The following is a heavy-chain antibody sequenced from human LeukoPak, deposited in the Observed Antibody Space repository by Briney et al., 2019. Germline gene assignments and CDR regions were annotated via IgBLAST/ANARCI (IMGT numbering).Heavy chain of an antibody. Sequence: GASVKVSCKASRYTFTNFYMNWVRQAPGQGLEWMGIFNPISGGTDYPQKFQGRVTLTGDMSTSTVYMELSSLRSEDTAIYYCARGVTRGYSYGYAFDIWGQGTMVTVSS. D-gene: IGHD5-18*01. J-gene: IGHJ3*02. CDR3: ARGVTRGYSYGYAFDI. CDR1: RYTFTNFY. CDR2: FNPISGGT. V-gene: IGHV1-46*01.